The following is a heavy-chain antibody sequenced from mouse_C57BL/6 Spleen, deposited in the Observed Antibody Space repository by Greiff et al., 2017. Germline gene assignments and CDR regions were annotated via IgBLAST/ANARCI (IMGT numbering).Heavy chain of an antibody. CDR2: IDPETGGT. CDR3: TRTDGYHYFDY. Sequence: QVQLKESGAELVRPGASVTLSCKASGYTFTDYEMHWVKQTPVHGLEWIGAIDPETGGTAYNQKFKGKAILTADKSSSTAYMELRSLTSEDSAVYYCTRTDGYHYFDYWGQGTTLTVSS. CDR1: GYTFTDYE. D-gene: IGHD2-3*01. J-gene: IGHJ2*01. V-gene: IGHV1-15*01.